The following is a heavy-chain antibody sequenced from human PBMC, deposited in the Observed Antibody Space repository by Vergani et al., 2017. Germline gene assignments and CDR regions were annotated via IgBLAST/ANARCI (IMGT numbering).Heavy chain of an antibody. CDR2: IYYSGST. CDR3: AREVWGNDYYYYYMDV. CDR1: GGSISSYY. D-gene: IGHD3-16*01. Sequence: QVQLQESGPGLVKPSETLSLTCTVSGGSISSYYWSWIRQPPGKGLEWIGYIYYSGSTNYNPSLTSRVTISVDTSKNQFSLKLSSVTAADTAVYYCAREVWGNDYYYYYMDVWGKGTTVTVSS. J-gene: IGHJ6*03. V-gene: IGHV4-59*01.